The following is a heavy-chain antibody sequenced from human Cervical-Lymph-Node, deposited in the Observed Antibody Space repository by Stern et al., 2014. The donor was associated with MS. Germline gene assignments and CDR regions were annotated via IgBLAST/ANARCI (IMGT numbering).Heavy chain of an antibody. J-gene: IGHJ4*02. CDR3: ARVPPGYCSTSFFDY. D-gene: IGHD2-2*01. CDR2: LYSEGAT. V-gene: IGHV3-53*01. Sequence: EVQLVESGGGLIQPGGSLRLSCAPSGFTVSSTYMSWVRQAPGRGLERVSILYSEGATAYAVSVKVLFTIPRDNSRNTLYLQMNSLRAEDTAFYYCARVPPGYCSTSFFDYWGQGTLVTVSS. CDR1: GFTVSSTY.